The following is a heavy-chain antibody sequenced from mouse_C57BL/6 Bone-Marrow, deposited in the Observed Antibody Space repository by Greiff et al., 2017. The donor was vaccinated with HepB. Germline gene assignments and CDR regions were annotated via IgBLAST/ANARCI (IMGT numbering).Heavy chain of an antibody. CDR1: GFNIKDDY. D-gene: IGHD2-1*01. J-gene: IGHJ4*01. Sequence: EVQLQQSGAELVRPGASVKLSCTASGFNIKDDYMHWVKQRPEQGLEWIGWIDPENGDTEYAPKFPGKATITADTSSNTAYLQLSSLTSEDTAVYYCTNGNPYYYAMDYWGQGTSVTVSS. CDR2: IDPENGDT. CDR3: TNGNPYYYAMDY. V-gene: IGHV14-4*01.